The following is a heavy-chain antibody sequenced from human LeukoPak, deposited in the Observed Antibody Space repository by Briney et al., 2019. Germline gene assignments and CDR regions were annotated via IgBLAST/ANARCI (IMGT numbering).Heavy chain of an antibody. V-gene: IGHV1-2*02. J-gene: IGHJ4*02. CDR1: GYTFTGYY. Sequence: ASVKVSCKASGYTFTGYYMHWVRQAPGQGVAWMGWINPNSGGTNYAQKFQGRVTMTRDTSISTAYMELRRLRSDDTAVYYCARDWGGSSLWYFDYWGQGTLVTVSS. CDR3: ARDWGGSSLWYFDY. D-gene: IGHD1-26*01. CDR2: INPNSGGT.